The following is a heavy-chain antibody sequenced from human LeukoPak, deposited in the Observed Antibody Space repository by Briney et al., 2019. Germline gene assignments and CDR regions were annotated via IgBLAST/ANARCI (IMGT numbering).Heavy chain of an antibody. CDR1: GGTFSSYA. J-gene: IGHJ4*02. CDR3: ASSMRWLQLPADY. V-gene: IGHV1-69*05. CDR2: IIPIFGTA. Sequence: SVKVSCKASGGTFSSYAISWVRQAPGQGLKWMGGIIPIFGTANYAQKFQGRVTMTRDTSISTAYMELSRLRSDDTAVYHCASSMRWLQLPADYWGQGTLVTVSS. D-gene: IGHD5-24*01.